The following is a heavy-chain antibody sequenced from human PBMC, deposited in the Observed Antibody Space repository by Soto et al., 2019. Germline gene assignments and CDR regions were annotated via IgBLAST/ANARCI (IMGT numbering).Heavy chain of an antibody. CDR3: ARRARGANYYYYYMDV. CDR2: IYYSGST. Sequence: SETLSLTCTVSGGSISSYYWSWIRQPPGKGLEWIGYIYYSGSTNYNPSLKSRVTISVDTSKNQFSLKLSSVTAADTAVYYCARRARGANYYYYYMDVWGKGTTVTVSS. V-gene: IGHV4-59*08. CDR1: GGSISSYY. D-gene: IGHD3-10*01. J-gene: IGHJ6*03.